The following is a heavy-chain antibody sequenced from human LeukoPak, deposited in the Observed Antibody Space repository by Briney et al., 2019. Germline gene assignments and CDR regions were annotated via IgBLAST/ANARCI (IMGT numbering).Heavy chain of an antibody. Sequence: SETLSLTCAVYGGSFSGYYWSWIRQPPGKGLEWIGEINHSGSTNYNPSPKSRVTISVDTSKNQFSLKLSSVTAADTAVYYCARHPVVPAAIDYWGQGTLVTVSS. J-gene: IGHJ4*02. CDR2: INHSGST. CDR3: ARHPVVPAAIDY. V-gene: IGHV4-34*01. D-gene: IGHD2-2*01. CDR1: GGSFSGYY.